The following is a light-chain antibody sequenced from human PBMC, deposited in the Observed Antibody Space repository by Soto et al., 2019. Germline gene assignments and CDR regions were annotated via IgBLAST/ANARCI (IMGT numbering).Light chain of an antibody. Sequence: QPAPSQHPSVGGSPGQWITISCTGTISDVGGYNYVSWYQQHPGKAPKLMIYEVINRPSGVSNRFSGSKSGNTASLTISGLQAQDEADYYCSSYTSSSTYVFGTGTKVTV. V-gene: IGLV2-14*01. CDR3: SSYTSSSTYV. CDR1: ISDVGGYNY. J-gene: IGLJ1*01. CDR2: EVI.